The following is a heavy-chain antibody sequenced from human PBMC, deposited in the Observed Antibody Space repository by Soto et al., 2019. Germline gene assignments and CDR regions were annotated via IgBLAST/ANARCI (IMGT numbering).Heavy chain of an antibody. J-gene: IGHJ3*02. CDR1: GGSISSYY. CDR3: ARAALVMITFGGANIRRGNAFDI. V-gene: IGHV4-59*01. D-gene: IGHD3-16*01. Sequence: QVQLQESGPGLVKPSETLSLTCTVSGGSISSYYWSWIRQPPGKGLEWIGYIYYSGRTNYNPSLKSRVTISVDTSKNQFSLKLSSVTAADTAVYYCARAALVMITFGGANIRRGNAFDIWGQGTMVTVSS. CDR2: IYYSGRT.